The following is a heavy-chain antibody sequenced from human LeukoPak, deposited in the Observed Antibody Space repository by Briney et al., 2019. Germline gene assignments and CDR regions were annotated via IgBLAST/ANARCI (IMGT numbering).Heavy chain of an antibody. CDR2: INPNSGGT. J-gene: IGHJ5*02. CDR3: ARASLGLSNWFDP. D-gene: IGHD1-26*01. Sequence: WASVKVSCKASGYTFTGYYMHWVRQAPGQGLEWMGWINPNSGGTNYAQKFQGRVTMTRDTSISTAYMELSRLRSDDTAVYYCARASLGLSNWFDPWGQGTLVTVSS. CDR1: GYTFTGYY. V-gene: IGHV1-2*02.